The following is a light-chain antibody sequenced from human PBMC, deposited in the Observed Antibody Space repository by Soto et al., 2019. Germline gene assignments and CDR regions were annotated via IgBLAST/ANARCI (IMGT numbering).Light chain of an antibody. V-gene: IGKV3-11*01. Sequence: EMVLTQSPATLSLSPGESATLSCRASQNVGHNFAWYQQKSGQPPRLLIHTASSRATGIPARFSGSGSRTAFTPTISSLRPEDIAVYSGQERSRWPRATFGGGTKVEIK. J-gene: IGKJ4*01. CDR3: QERSRWPRAT. CDR2: TAS. CDR1: QNVGHN.